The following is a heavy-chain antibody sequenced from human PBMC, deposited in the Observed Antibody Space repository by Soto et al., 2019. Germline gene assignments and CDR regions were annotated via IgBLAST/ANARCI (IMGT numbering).Heavy chain of an antibody. Sequence: EVQLVESGGVVVQPGGSLSLSCAASGFPLDDNAWNWVRQPPGKGLGGVSLISWDGGSTYYADSVKGRFTISRDNSKNSLYLQMNSLRAEDTALYYCAKGMSLGATVGFDYWGQGTLVTVSS. CDR3: AKGMSLGATVGFDY. CDR1: GFPLDDNA. CDR2: ISWDGGST. V-gene: IGHV3-43D*04. J-gene: IGHJ4*02. D-gene: IGHD1-26*01.